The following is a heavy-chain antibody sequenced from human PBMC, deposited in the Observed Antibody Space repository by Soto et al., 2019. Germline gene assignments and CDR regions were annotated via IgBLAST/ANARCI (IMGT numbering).Heavy chain of an antibody. CDR1: GGSISSGGYY. CDR3: ARDIRVTTIPGYHYRMDV. Sequence: SETLSLTCTVSGGSISSGGYYWSWIRQHPGKGLEWIGYIHYSGSTQYNPSLKSRVTISVDTSKKQFSLKLSSVTAADTAVYYCARDIRVTTIPGYHYRMDVWGQGTTVT. D-gene: IGHD2-21*02. J-gene: IGHJ6*02. V-gene: IGHV4-31*03. CDR2: IHYSGST.